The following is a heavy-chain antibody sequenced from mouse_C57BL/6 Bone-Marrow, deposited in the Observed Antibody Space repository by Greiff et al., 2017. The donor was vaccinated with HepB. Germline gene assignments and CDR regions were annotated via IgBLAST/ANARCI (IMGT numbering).Heavy chain of an antibody. D-gene: IGHD3-3*01. V-gene: IGHV1-64*01. CDR2: IHPNSGST. CDR1: GYTFTSYW. J-gene: IGHJ3*01. CDR3: ARAEGGGFAWFAY. Sequence: QVQLQQPGAELVKPGASVKLSCKASGYTFTSYWMHWVKQRPGQGLEWIGMIHPNSGSTNYNEKFKSKATLTVDKSSSTAYMQLSSLTSEDSAVYYGARAEGGGFAWFAYWGQGTLVTVSA.